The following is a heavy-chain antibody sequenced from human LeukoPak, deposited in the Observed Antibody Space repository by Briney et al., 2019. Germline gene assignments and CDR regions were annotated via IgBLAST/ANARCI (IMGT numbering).Heavy chain of an antibody. D-gene: IGHD2/OR15-2a*01. CDR1: GGSISSYY. CDR2: ISDIGSI. V-gene: IGHV4-59*08. J-gene: IGHJ4*02. CDR3: AGHHPRNTVDF. Sequence: SETLSLTCTVSGGSISSYYWSWIRQPPGKGLEWIAYISDIGSINYDPSLKSRVTISLDTSKNQFSLKLSSVTAADTAVYYCAGHHPRNTVDFWGQGTLVTVSS.